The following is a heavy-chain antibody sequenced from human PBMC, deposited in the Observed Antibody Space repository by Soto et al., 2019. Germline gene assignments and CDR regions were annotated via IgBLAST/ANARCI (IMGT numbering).Heavy chain of an antibody. Sequence: SETLSLTCTVSGGSISSTSSYWAWIRQPPGKGLEWVGSIYYLGNTYYNPSLGSRVTISVDTSKNQFSLKLSSVTAADTAVFYCAGLYPYESCGYHLDYWSQGTLVTAPQ. CDR2: IYYLGNT. V-gene: IGHV4-39*01. D-gene: IGHD3-22*01. CDR3: AGLYPYESCGYHLDY. J-gene: IGHJ4*02. CDR1: GGSISSTSSY.